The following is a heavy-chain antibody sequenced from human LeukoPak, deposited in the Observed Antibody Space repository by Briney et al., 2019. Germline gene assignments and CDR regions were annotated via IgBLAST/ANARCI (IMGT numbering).Heavy chain of an antibody. CDR2: ISAYDGNT. V-gene: IGHV1-18*01. CDR3: ARDKVIASAGTPNWFDP. CDR1: GYSFNRYG. Sequence: ASVKVSCKASGYSFNRYGISWVRQAPGQGLEWMGWISAYDGNTSYLQKFQGRVTMTIDTSTSTAYMELRSLRSDDTAVYYCARDKVIASAGTPNWFDPWGQGTLVTVSS. D-gene: IGHD6-13*01. J-gene: IGHJ5*02.